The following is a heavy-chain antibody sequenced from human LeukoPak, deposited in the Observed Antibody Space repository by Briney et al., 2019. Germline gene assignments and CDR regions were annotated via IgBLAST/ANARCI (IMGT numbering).Heavy chain of an antibody. D-gene: IGHD1-26*01. CDR2: IKNKAYGAAT. J-gene: IGHJ6*03. Sequence: GGSLRLSCTASGFTLGDYAMSWVRQAPGKGLEWVGFIKNKAYGAATEYAASVEGRFTISRDDSKSIAYLQMNSLKTEDTAVYYCTREATGSSYYYYYMDVWGKGTTVTISS. CDR1: GFTLGDYA. V-gene: IGHV3-49*04. CDR3: TREATGSSYYYYYMDV.